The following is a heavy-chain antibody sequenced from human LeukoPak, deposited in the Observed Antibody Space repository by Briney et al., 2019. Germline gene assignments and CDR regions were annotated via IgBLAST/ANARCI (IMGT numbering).Heavy chain of an antibody. J-gene: IGHJ3*02. CDR1: GGTFSSYA. CDR2: IIPIFGTA. D-gene: IGHD2-2*01. V-gene: IGHV1-69*13. Sequence: ASVKVSCKASGGTFSSYAISWVRQAPGQGLEWMGGIIPIFGTANYAQKFQGRVTITADESTSTAYMELSSLRSEDTAVYYCARGTIVVVPAATGNAFDIWGQGTMVTVSS. CDR3: ARGTIVVVPAATGNAFDI.